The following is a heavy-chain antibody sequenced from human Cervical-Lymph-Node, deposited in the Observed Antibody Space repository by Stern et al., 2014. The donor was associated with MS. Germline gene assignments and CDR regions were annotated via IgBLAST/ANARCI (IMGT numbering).Heavy chain of an antibody. D-gene: IGHD6-19*01. Sequence: QLQLQESGPGLVKPSETLSLTCTVSGGSISSSSYYWGWIRQPPGKGLEWIGSIYYSGRTYYNPSLKSRVTISVDTSKHQFSLHMSSVTAADTAVYYCARHKGSGLRNFDYWGQGTLVTVSS. CDR1: GGSISSSSYY. J-gene: IGHJ4*02. CDR3: ARHKGSGLRNFDY. CDR2: IYYSGRT. V-gene: IGHV4-39*01.